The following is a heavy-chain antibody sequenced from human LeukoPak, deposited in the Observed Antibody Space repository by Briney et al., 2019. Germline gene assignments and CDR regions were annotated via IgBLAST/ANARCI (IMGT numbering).Heavy chain of an antibody. Sequence: SVKVSRKASGGTFSSYAISWVRQAPGQGLEWMGGIIPIFGTANYAQKFQGRVTITADESTSTAYMELSSLRSEDTAVYYCARGYYYGSGREDGMDVWGKGTTVTVSS. D-gene: IGHD3-10*01. J-gene: IGHJ6*04. V-gene: IGHV1-69*13. CDR2: IIPIFGTA. CDR1: GGTFSSYA. CDR3: ARGYYYGSGREDGMDV.